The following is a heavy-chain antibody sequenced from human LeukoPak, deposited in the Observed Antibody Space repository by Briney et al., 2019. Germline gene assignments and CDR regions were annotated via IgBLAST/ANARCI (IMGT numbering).Heavy chain of an antibody. V-gene: IGHV3-74*01. Sequence: PEGSLRLSCAASGFAFNAYWMHWVRQAPGKGLVWVSRTNSDGTITTYADSVKGRFTISRDNAKNTLYLQMSSLRAEDTAVYYCARSDYCDYWGQGTLVTVSS. J-gene: IGHJ4*02. CDR3: ARSDYCDY. CDR2: TNSDGTIT. CDR1: GFAFNAYW.